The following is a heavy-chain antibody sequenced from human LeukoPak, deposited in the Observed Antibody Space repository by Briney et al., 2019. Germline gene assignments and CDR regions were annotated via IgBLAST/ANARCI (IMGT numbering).Heavy chain of an antibody. D-gene: IGHD2/OR15-2a*01. CDR2: INPNSGGT. CDR3: ARVSLAKGYYYYGMDV. V-gene: IGHV1-2*02. Sequence: GASVKVSCKASGYIFTDYYMHWVRQAPGQGLEWMGWINPNSGGTNYAQKFQGRVTMTRDTSISTAYMELSRLRSDDTAVYYCARVSLAKGYYYYGMDVWGQGTTVTVSS. CDR1: GYIFTDYY. J-gene: IGHJ6*02.